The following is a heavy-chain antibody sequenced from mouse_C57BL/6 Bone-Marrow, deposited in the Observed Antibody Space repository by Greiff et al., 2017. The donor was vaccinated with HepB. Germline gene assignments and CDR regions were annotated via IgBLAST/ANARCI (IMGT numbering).Heavy chain of an antibody. CDR3: TRDYSNGY. J-gene: IGHJ2*01. D-gene: IGHD2-5*01. CDR2: IDPETGGT. V-gene: IGHV1-15*01. Sequence: VQLKQSGAELVRPGASVTLSCKASGYTFTDYEMHWVKQTPVHGLEWIGAIDPETGGTAYNQKFKGKAILTADKSSSTAYMELRSLTSEDSAVYYCTRDYSNGYWGQGTTLTVSS. CDR1: GYTFTDYE.